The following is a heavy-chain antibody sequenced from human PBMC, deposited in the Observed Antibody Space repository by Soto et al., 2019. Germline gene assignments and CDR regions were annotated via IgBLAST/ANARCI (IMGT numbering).Heavy chain of an antibody. CDR1: GGSISSYY. J-gene: IGHJ6*02. Sequence: SETLSLTCTVSGGSISSYYWSWIRQPPGKGLEWIGYIYYSGSTNYNPSLKSRVTISVDTSKNQFSLKLSSVTAADTAVYYCARDHTAMATGVYYYYGMDVWGQGTTVTVSS. CDR2: IYYSGST. V-gene: IGHV4-59*01. D-gene: IGHD5-18*01. CDR3: ARDHTAMATGVYYYYGMDV.